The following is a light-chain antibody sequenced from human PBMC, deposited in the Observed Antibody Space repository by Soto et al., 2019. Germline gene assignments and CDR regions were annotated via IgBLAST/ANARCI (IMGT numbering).Light chain of an antibody. V-gene: IGKV1-33*01. Sequence: TQSPSSLSASVGDRVTITCQASHDITNYLNWYQQKPGKGPRLLIYGASNLETGVPSRFSGSGFATDFSLTISSLQPEDFATYYCQQYDSLPTFGGGTKVDIK. CDR1: HDITNY. CDR2: GAS. J-gene: IGKJ4*01. CDR3: QQYDSLPT.